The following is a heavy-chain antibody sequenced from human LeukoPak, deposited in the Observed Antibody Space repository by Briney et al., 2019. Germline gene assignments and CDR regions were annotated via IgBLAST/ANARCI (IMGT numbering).Heavy chain of an antibody. V-gene: IGHV3-30*04. CDR2: ISLDGSNK. CDR1: GFTFSSYA. D-gene: IGHD3-22*01. J-gene: IGHJ4*01. CDR3: TRDQDYYDSRGYYGFDF. Sequence: PGGSLRLSCVGSGFTFSSYAMHWVRQAPGRGLAWMAIISLDGSNKYSADSVKGRFTISRDNSKNTLYLEMNNLSDEDTALYYCTRDQDYYDSRGYYGFDFWGHGTLVTVSS.